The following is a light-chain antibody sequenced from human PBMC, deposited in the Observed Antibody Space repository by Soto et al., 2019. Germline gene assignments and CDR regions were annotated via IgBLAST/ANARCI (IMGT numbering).Light chain of an antibody. Sequence: DIQMTQSPSSLSASVGDRVIITCRASRTIAGYVNWYQQRPGEAPNLLIYAASSLQSGVPSRFRGSGSGTDCTLTINSLQPEDFATYYCQQTYRTPGTFGQGTRVEIK. V-gene: IGKV1-39*01. J-gene: IGKJ1*01. CDR3: QQTYRTPGT. CDR2: AAS. CDR1: RTIAGY.